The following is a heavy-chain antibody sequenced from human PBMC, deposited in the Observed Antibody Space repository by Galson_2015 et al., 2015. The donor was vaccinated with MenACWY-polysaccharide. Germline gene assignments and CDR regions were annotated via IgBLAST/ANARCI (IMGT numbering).Heavy chain of an antibody. CDR1: GFTFSSYA. Sequence: SLRLSCAASGFTFSSYAMSWARQAPGKGLEWVSGVSASGGSTVYTDTAKGRFTMSRDNSKRSLYLQINSLRAEDTAVYYCAKDTGPGEYAYSWGTFDIWGRGTMVTVSS. J-gene: IGHJ3*02. CDR2: VSASGGST. D-gene: IGHD3-10*01. CDR3: AKDTGPGEYAYSWGTFDI. V-gene: IGHV3-23*01.